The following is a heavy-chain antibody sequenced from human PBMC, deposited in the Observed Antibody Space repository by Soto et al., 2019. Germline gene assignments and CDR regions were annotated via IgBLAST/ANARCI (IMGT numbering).Heavy chain of an antibody. Sequence: SVKVSCKASGGTFSSYTISWLRRAPGQGLEWMGRIIPFFGTPNYAQQFQDRVTISADESTTTAYMELSSLRFEDTAVYYCAILVIEYPPGLGWFDPWGQGTLVTVSS. CDR1: GGTFSSYT. D-gene: IGHD2-2*01. V-gene: IGHV1-69*13. CDR3: AILVIEYPPGLGWFDP. CDR2: IIPFFGTP. J-gene: IGHJ5*02.